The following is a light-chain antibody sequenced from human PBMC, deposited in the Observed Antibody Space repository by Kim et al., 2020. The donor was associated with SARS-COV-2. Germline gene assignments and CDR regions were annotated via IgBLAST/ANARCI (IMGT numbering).Light chain of an antibody. CDR2: AAS. J-gene: IGKJ1*01. V-gene: IGKV1-8*01. CDR3: QQYYSYPRT. Sequence: ASTGDRVTITCRASQGISSYLAWYQQKPGKAPKLLIYAASTLQSGVPSRFSGSGSGTDFTLTISCLQSEDFATYYCQQYYSYPRTFGQGTKVDTK. CDR1: QGISSY.